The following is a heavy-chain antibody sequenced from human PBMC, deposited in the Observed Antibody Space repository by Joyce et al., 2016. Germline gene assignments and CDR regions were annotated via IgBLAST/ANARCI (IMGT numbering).Heavy chain of an antibody. V-gene: IGHV3-21*01. CDR1: GFTFSSYS. D-gene: IGHD2-8*01. Sequence: EVQLVESGGGLVKPGGSLRLSCAASGFTFSSYSMSWVRQAPGKGLVWVSSRSSSSSYIKYTDSVKGRFTISRDNAKNSLYLQMNSLRVEDTAVYYCARSSYTNGIFDYWGQGTLVTVSS. J-gene: IGHJ4*02. CDR2: RSSSSSYI. CDR3: ARSSYTNGIFDY.